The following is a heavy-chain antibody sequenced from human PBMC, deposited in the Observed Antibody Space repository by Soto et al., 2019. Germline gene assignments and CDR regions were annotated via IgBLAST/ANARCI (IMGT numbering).Heavy chain of an antibody. CDR3: CLRYSYGQRGNYYYYYGMDV. D-gene: IGHD5-18*01. CDR2: IYYSGST. Sequence: SETLSLTCTVSGGSISSSSYYWGWIRQPPGKGLEWIGSIYYSGSTYYNPSLKSRVTISVDTSKNQFSLKLSSVTAADTAVFYCCLRYSYGQRGNYYYYYGMDVWGQGTTVT. V-gene: IGHV4-39*01. CDR1: GGSISSSSYY. J-gene: IGHJ6*02.